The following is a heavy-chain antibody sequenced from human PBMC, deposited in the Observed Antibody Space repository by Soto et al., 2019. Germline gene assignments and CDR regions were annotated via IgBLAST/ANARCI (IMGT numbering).Heavy chain of an antibody. CDR1: GFTFSSYS. D-gene: IGHD2-2*01. CDR3: ARGNCSSTSCSPSF. J-gene: IGHJ4*02. Sequence: GGSLRLSCAASGFTFSSYSMNWVRQAPGKGLEWVSYISSSSSTIYYADSVKGRFTISRDNAKNSLYLQMNSLRAEDTAVYYCARGNCSSTSCSPSFWGQGTLVTVSS. V-gene: IGHV3-48*01. CDR2: ISSSSSTI.